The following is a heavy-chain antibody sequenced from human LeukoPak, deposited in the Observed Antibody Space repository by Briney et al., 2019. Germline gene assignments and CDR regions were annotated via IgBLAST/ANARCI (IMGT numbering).Heavy chain of an antibody. J-gene: IGHJ4*02. CDR1: GFTFSSYA. D-gene: IGHD2-2*01. V-gene: IGHV3-23*01. CDR2: ISGSGDRT. CDR3: AKMYCTSTSCSYFDY. Sequence: GGSLRLSCAASGFTFSSYAMSWVRKAPGKGLERVSVISGSGDRTSYADSVKGRFTISRDNSKNTLSLQMNSLRAEDTAVYYCAKMYCTSTSCSYFDYWGQGTLVTVSS.